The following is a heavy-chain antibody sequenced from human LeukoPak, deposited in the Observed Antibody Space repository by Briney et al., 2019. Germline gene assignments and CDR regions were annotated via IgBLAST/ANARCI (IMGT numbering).Heavy chain of an antibody. V-gene: IGHV1-8*01. J-gene: IGHJ4*02. CDR3: ARQGFGRDIVVVVAANGGPDY. CDR2: MNPNSGNT. CDR1: GYTFTSYD. D-gene: IGHD2-15*01. Sequence: ASVKVSCKASGYTFTSYDINWVRQAPGQGLEWMGWMNPNSGNTGYAQKFQGRVTMTRNTSISTAYMELSSLKASDTAMYYCARQGFGRDIVVVVAANGGPDYWGQGTLVTVSS.